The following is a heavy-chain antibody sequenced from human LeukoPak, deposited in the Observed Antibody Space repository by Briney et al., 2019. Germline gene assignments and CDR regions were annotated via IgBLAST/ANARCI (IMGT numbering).Heavy chain of an antibody. D-gene: IGHD6-19*01. CDR3: ARTTVTGTRYQFDH. CDR1: DYSISSNHY. CDR2: VYHGGSI. J-gene: IGHJ4*02. Sequence: SETLSLTCIVSDYSISSNHYWGWVRQPPGKGLEWIGHVYHGGSIYYNPSLESRVTISLDTSKNQFSLRLSSLTAADTALYYCARTTVTGTRYQFDHWGPGTLVTVSS. V-gene: IGHV4-38-2*02.